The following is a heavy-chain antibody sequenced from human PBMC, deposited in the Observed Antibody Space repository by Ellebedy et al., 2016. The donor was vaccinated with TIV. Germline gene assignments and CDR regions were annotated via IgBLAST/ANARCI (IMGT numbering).Heavy chain of an antibody. Sequence: GESLKISCEASGFSFRSYWMSWVRQAPGKGLEWVANIYQDGGVQYYVDSVKGRFTISRDNADNSLFLQMTSLRAEDTAVYYCARRGSYGDYAVQINNWFDTWGRGTLVAVSS. J-gene: IGHJ5*02. V-gene: IGHV3-7*01. CDR1: GFSFRSYW. D-gene: IGHD4-17*01. CDR2: IYQDGGVQ. CDR3: ARRGSYGDYAVQINNWFDT.